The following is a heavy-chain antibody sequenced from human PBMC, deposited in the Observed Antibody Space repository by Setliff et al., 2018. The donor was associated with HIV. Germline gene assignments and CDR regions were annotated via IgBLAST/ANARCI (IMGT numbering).Heavy chain of an antibody. V-gene: IGHV1-2*06. J-gene: IGHJ4*02. CDR2: INPNSGGT. CDR1: GYTSTDYY. CDR3: ARDLGYCSGGSCYWYY. Sequence: GASVKVSCKASGYTSTDYYIYWVRQAPGQGLEWMGRINPNSGGTHYAQKFQGRVTMTGDTSVSTAYMELSGLGLDDTAVYYCARDLGYCSGGSCYWYYWGQGTLVTVSS. D-gene: IGHD2-15*01.